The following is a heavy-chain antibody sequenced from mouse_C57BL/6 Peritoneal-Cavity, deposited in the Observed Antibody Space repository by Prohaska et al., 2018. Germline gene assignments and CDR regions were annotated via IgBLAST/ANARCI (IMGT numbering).Heavy chain of an antibody. V-gene: IGHV1-64*01. D-gene: IGHD4-1*01. CDR2: IHPNSGST. Sequence: IPWVLPRPGQDTEWIGMIHPNSGSTNYNEKFKSKATLTVDKSSSTAYMQLSSLTSEDSAVYYCARGGLGRWYFDYWVQGTTL. J-gene: IGHJ2*01. CDR3: ARGGLGRWYFDY.